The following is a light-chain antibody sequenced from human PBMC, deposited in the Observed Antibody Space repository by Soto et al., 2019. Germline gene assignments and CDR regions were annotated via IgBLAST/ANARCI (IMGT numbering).Light chain of an antibody. CDR1: QSVLYSSNNKNY. V-gene: IGKV4-1*01. Sequence: DIVMTQSPDSLAVSLGERATINCKSCQSVLYSSNNKNYLAWYQQKPGQPPKLLIYWASTRESGVPDRFSGSGSGTDFTLTISSLQAEDVAVYYCQQYYSTPVHFGQGTKLEIK. J-gene: IGKJ2*01. CDR3: QQYYSTPVH. CDR2: WAS.